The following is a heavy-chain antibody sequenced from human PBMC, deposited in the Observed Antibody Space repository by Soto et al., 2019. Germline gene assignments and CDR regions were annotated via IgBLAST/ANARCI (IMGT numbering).Heavy chain of an antibody. V-gene: IGHV4-34*01. CDR2: INHSGST. CDR3: AKYYDNPDQFDY. D-gene: IGHD3-9*01. CDR1: GGSFSGYY. J-gene: IGHJ4*02. Sequence: QVQLQQWGAGLLKPSETLSLTCAVYGGSFSGYYWSWIRQPPGKGLEWIGEINHSGSTNYNPSLKSRVTISVDTSKNQFSLKLSSVTAADTAVYYCAKYYDNPDQFDYWGQGTLVTVSS.